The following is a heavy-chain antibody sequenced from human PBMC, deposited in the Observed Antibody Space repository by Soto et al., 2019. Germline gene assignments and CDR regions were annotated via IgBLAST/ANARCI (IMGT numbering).Heavy chain of an antibody. CDR2: IYHSGST. CDR1: GGSISSSNW. CDR3: ARDRVVVPAAKYYYYYYGMDV. J-gene: IGHJ6*02. D-gene: IGHD2-2*01. V-gene: IGHV4-4*02. Sequence: PSETLSLTCAVSGGSISSSNWWSWVRQPPGKGLEWIGEIYHSGSTNYNPSLKSRVTISVDKSKNQFSLKLSSVTAADTAVYYCARDRVVVPAAKYYYYYYGMDVWGQGTTVTVSS.